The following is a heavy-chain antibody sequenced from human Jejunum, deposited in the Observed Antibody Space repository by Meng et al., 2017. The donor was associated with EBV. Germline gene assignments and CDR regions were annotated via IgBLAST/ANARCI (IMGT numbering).Heavy chain of an antibody. CDR3: ASRALYYFDS. V-gene: IGHV4-34*02. CDR2: INHSGIA. J-gene: IGHJ4*02. Sequence: QVQLQQWGAGLLKPSETLSLTCAVYGGSFSDYYWTWIRQSPETGLEWIGEINHSGIADYNPSLKSRVTISVDTSKNQFSLRLTSVTAADTAVYYCASRALYYFDSWGQGTLVTVAS. D-gene: IGHD2-2*02. CDR1: GGSFSDYY.